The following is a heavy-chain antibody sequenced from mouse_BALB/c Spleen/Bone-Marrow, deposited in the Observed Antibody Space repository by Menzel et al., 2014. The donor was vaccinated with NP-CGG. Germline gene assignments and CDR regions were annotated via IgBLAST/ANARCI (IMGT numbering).Heavy chain of an antibody. D-gene: IGHD4-1*01. J-gene: IGHJ3*01. V-gene: IGHV1-15*01. Sequence: ESGAELVRPGASATLSCKASGYTFTDYEMHWVKQTPVHGLEWIGAIDPETGGTAYNQKFKGKATLTADKSSSTAYMELRSLTSEDSAVYYCTRSETGPFAYWGQGTLVTVSA. CDR1: GYTFTDYE. CDR3: TRSETGPFAY. CDR2: IDPETGGT.